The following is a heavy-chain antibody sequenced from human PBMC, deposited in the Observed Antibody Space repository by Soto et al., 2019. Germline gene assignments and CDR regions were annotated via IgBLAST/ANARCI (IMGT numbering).Heavy chain of an antibody. CDR3: ARGVAPGQTADPYVFDI. D-gene: IGHD3-3*01. CDR2: ITPIAETK. CDR1: GGPFSRYA. V-gene: IGHV1-69*01. Sequence: QAQLVQSGAEVKKPGSSVRVSCRASGGPFSRYAVSWVRQAPGQGLEWIGGITPIAETKNYAQKFRGRLSITADESTDTVYMELRRLTSDDTADYFCARGVAPGQTADPYVFDIWGQGTRVTVSS. J-gene: IGHJ3*02.